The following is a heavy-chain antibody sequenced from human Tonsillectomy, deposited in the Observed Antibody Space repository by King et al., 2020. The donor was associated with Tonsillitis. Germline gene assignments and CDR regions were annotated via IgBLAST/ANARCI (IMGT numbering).Heavy chain of an antibody. J-gene: IGHJ5*02. CDR2: IYWDDDK. V-gene: IGHV2-5*02. CDR3: AHRNGSISGRWFDP. D-gene: IGHD2-2*01. Sequence: ITLKESGPTLVKPTQTLTLTCTFSGFSLNTYGVGVGWIRQPPGKALEWLALIYWDDDKRYSPSMKNRLTITKATYKHQVVLRSTNMDPVDTATSYGAHRNGSISGRWFDPWGQGTLVTVSS. CDR1: GFSLNTYGVG.